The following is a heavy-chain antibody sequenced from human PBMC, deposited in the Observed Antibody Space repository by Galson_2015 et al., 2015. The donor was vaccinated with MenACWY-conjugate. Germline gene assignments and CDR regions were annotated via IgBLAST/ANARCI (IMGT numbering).Heavy chain of an antibody. D-gene: IGHD3-3*02. CDR3: ARGVNLASMAGY. Sequence: SETLSLTCTVSGGSINSYYRSWIRQPPGKGLEWIGYMYYSGSANYNPSLKSRVTISVDTSKNQFSLTMTSVTAADTAVYYCARGVNLASMAGYWGQGTLVTVSS. CDR1: GGSINSYY. V-gene: IGHV4-59*01. CDR2: MYYSGSA. J-gene: IGHJ4*02.